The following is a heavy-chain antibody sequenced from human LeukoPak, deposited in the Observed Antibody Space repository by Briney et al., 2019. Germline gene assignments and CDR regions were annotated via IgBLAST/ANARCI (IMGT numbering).Heavy chain of an antibody. Sequence: KPSETLSLTCTVSGGSFGGSQYWGWIRQAPGKGLEWIGSTYTNGRTFYNPSLASRLTTSVDTSTNQISLRLTSATVADTAVFYCAAGKDVVGSPVGAFDIWGQGTMVTVSS. CDR3: AAGKDVVGSPVGAFDI. CDR2: TYTNGRT. J-gene: IGHJ3*02. CDR1: GGSFGGSQY. D-gene: IGHD2-2*01. V-gene: IGHV4-39*07.